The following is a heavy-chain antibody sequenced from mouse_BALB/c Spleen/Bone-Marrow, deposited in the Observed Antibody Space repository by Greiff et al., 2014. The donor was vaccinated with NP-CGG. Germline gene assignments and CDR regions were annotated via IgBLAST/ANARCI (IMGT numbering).Heavy chain of an antibody. V-gene: IGHV1-14*01. CDR1: GYTFTSYV. Sequence: EVQLQQSGPELVKPGASVKMSCKASGYTFTSYVMHWVKQKPGQGLEWIGYINPYNDGTKYNENFKGKATLTSDKSSSTAYMELSSLTSEDSAVYSCARPRQLGLPYYFDYWGQGTSLTVSS. CDR3: ARPRQLGLPYYFDY. J-gene: IGHJ2*02. CDR2: INPYNDGT. D-gene: IGHD3-2*01.